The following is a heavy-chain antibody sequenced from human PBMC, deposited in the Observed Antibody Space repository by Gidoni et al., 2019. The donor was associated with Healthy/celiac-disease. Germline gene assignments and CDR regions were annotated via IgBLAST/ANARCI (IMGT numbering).Heavy chain of an antibody. CDR1: GFTFRGSA. V-gene: IGHV3-73*02. CDR3: TTQAGYCSSTSCPDY. D-gene: IGHD2-2*03. CDR2: IRSKANSYAT. Sequence: EVQLVASGGGLVQPGGSLKLSCAASGFTFRGSAMHWVRQASGKGLEWVGRIRSKANSYATAYAASVKGRFTISRDDSKNTAYLQMNSLKTEDTAVYYCTTQAGYCSSTSCPDYWGQGTLVTVSS. J-gene: IGHJ4*02.